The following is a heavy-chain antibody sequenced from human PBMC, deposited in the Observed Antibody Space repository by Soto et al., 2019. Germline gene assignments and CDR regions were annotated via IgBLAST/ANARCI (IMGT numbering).Heavy chain of an antibody. CDR3: ARESQWEIDY. D-gene: IGHD1-26*01. J-gene: IGHJ4*02. Sequence: QVQLVQSGAEVKKPGASVKVSCKASGYTFTSYDINWVRQATGQGLEWMGWMNPNSGNTGYAQKFQGRVTMTMNTSLSTAYMELSKLRSEETAVYYCARESQWEIDYWGQGTAVTVSS. V-gene: IGHV1-8*01. CDR2: MNPNSGNT. CDR1: GYTFTSYD.